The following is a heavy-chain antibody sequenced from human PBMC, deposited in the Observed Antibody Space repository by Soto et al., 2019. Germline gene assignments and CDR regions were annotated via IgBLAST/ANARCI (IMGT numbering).Heavy chain of an antibody. CDR2: ISGSGGST. D-gene: IGHD3-10*01. J-gene: IGHJ4*02. Sequence: GGSPRLSCAASGFTFSSYAMSWVRQAPGKGLEWVSAISGSGGSTYYADSVKGRFTISRDNSKNTLYLQMNSLRAEDTAVYYCAKKAGLLLWFGESISFDYWGQGTLVTVSS. CDR1: GFTFSSYA. V-gene: IGHV3-23*01. CDR3: AKKAGLLLWFGESISFDY.